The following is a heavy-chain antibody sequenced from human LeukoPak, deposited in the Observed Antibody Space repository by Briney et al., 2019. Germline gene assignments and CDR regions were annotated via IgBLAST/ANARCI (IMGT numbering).Heavy chain of an antibody. J-gene: IGHJ6*02. CDR1: GGSISSYY. V-gene: IGHV4-59*08. D-gene: IGHD1-26*01. CDR2: IYYSGST. CDR3: ATLGSYYVIYYYYGMDV. Sequence: SETLSLTCTVSGGSISSYYWSWIRQPPGKGLEWIGYIYYSGSTNYNPSLKSRVTISVDTSKNQFSLKLSSVTAADTAVYYCATLGSYYVIYYYYGMDVWGQGTTVTVSS.